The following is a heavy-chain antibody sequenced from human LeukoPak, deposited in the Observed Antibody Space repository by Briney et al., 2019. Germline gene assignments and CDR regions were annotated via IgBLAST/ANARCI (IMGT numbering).Heavy chain of an antibody. CDR3: AKDRLNIPRGRVDY. Sequence: PGGSLSLSCAASGFTCDDYAMHWVRQAPGLGLEGVFGISWNSGSIGYADSVKGRFTISRDNAKNALYLQMNSLTAEDTALYYCAKDRLNIPRGRVDYWGQGTLVTVSS. CDR2: ISWNSGSI. J-gene: IGHJ4*02. CDR1: GFTCDDYA. V-gene: IGHV3-9*01. D-gene: IGHD3-16*01.